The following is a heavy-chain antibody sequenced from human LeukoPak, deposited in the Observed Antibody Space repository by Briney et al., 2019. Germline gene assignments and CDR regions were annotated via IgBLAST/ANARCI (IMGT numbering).Heavy chain of an antibody. CDR3: SKEYYGSGTKYYYYSGLDV. V-gene: IGHV3-23*01. CDR1: GFTFSTYG. CDR2: ISCTGGST. D-gene: IGHD3-10*01. Sequence: GGSLRLSCPASGFTFSTYGMSWVRQAPGKGLEWVSAISCTGGSTYYADSVKGRFTISRDNSKNTLYLQMNSLRAEDTAVYYCSKEYYGSGTKYYYYSGLDVWGQGTTVTVSS. J-gene: IGHJ6*02.